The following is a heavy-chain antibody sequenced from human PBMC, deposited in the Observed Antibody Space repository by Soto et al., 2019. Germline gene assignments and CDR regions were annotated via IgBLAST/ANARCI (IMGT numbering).Heavy chain of an antibody. J-gene: IGHJ6*02. CDR3: ESVRPGSYIPSYYYYGMDV. CDR2: IYHSGST. CDR1: VYSISSGYY. V-gene: IGHV4-38-2*01. D-gene: IGHD3-10*01. Sequence: SETLSLTCAVSVYSISSGYYWGWIRQPPGKGLEWIGSIYHSGSTYYNPSLKSRVTISVDTSKNQFSLKLSSVTAADTAVYYCESVRPGSYIPSYYYYGMDVWGQGTTVTVSS.